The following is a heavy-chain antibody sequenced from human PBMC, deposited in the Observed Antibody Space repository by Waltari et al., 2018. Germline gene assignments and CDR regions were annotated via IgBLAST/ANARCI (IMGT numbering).Heavy chain of an antibody. J-gene: IGHJ6*03. CDR1: GGSISSGSYY. V-gene: IGHV4-30-4*08. CDR2: IYYSGST. Sequence: QVQLQESGPGLVKPSQTLSLTCTVSGGSISSGSYYWSWIRQPPGKGLEWIGYIYYSGSTYYNPSLKSRVTISVDTSKNQFSLKLSSVTAADTAVYYCARVRITSFGVVNGNYYYMDVWGKGTTVTVSS. CDR3: ARVRITSFGVVNGNYYYMDV. D-gene: IGHD3-3*01.